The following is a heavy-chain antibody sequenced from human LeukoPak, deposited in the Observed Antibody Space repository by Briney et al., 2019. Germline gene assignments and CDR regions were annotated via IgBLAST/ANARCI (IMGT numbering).Heavy chain of an antibody. J-gene: IGHJ4*02. D-gene: IGHD3-10*01. CDR3: ASKIQGSTFDY. CDR2: TYYRSKWYN. Sequence: HSQTLSLTCAISGDSVSNNSAVWSWIRQSPSRGLEWLGRTYYRSKWYNDYAVSVKSRITINPDTSKNQFSLQLNSVTPEDTAVYYCASKIQGSTFDYWGQGTLVTVSS. V-gene: IGHV6-1*01. CDR1: GDSVSNNSAV.